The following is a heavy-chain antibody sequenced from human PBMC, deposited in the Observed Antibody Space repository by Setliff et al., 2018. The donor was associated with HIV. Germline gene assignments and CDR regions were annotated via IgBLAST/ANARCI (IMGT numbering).Heavy chain of an antibody. CDR2: INTDGSSE. Sequence: GGSLRLSCAASGFTFSNSWMHWVRQAPGKGLVWVSRINTDGSSETYADSLKGRFTNARDNAKNTLYLKMDSLRAEDTAVYYCARGGANPSWFDSWGQGTLVTVSS. V-gene: IGHV3-74*03. D-gene: IGHD3-16*01. CDR1: GFTFSNSW. J-gene: IGHJ5*01. CDR3: ARGGANPSWFDS.